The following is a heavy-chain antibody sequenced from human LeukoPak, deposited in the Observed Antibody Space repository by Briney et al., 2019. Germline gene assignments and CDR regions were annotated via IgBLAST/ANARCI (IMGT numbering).Heavy chain of an antibody. D-gene: IGHD2-2*01. J-gene: IGHJ3*02. CDR2: IRYDGSNK. CDR3: AKSEVQYQLLSGAFDI. V-gene: IGHV3-30*02. Sequence: PGGSLRLSCAASGFTFSSYGMHWVRQAPGKGLEWVAFIRYDGSNKYYADSVKGRFTISRDNSKNTLYLQMNSLRAEDTAVYYCAKSEVQYQLLSGAFDIWGQGTMVTVSS. CDR1: GFTFSSYG.